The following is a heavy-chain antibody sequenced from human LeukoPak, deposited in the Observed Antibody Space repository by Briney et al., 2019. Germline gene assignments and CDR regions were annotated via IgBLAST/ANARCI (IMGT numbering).Heavy chain of an antibody. V-gene: IGHV1-2*02. Sequence: ASVKVSCKASGYTFIDYSIHWVRQAPGQGLEWMGEINPNNGDTNFAPEFQGRVTMTTDTSITTAFMELSSLRYADTAIYYCATHCSGAACFDYWGQGTLVTVSS. D-gene: IGHD2-15*01. CDR3: ATHCSGAACFDY. J-gene: IGHJ4*02. CDR2: INPNNGDT. CDR1: GYTFIDYS.